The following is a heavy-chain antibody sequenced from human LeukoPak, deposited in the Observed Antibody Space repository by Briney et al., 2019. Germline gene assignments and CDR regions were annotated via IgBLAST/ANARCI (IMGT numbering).Heavy chain of an antibody. V-gene: IGHV6-1*01. CDR3: AGDRWGSSMAY. J-gene: IGHJ4*02. CDR2: TYYRSKWYN. Sequence: SQTLSLTCAISGDSVSSNGVAWNWIRQSPSRGLEWLGGTYYRSKWYNDYAVSVKSRISINADTSKNQFSLQLNSVTPEDTAVYYCAGDRWGSSMAYWGQGTLVTVSS. CDR1: GDSVSSNGVA. D-gene: IGHD3-16*01.